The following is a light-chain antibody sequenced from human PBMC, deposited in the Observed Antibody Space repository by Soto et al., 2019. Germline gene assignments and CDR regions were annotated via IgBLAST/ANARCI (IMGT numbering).Light chain of an antibody. V-gene: IGKV4-1*01. J-gene: IGKJ1*01. CDR2: WAS. CDR1: QSVLFSSNNKNY. Sequence: DIVMTQSPDSLAVSLGERAIIHCKSSQSVLFSSNNKNYLAWYQQRPEQPPKLLIYWASTRHSGVPDRFSGSGSGTDFTLTISSLQAEDVAVYYCHQYYSPPQPFGQGTKVEIK. CDR3: HQYYSPPQP.